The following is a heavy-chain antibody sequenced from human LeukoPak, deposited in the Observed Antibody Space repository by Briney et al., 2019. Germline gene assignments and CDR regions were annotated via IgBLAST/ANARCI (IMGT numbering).Heavy chain of an antibody. J-gene: IGHJ6*04. Sequence: ASVKVSCKASGYTFTGYYMHWVRQAPGQRLEWMGRINPNNGGTDYAQNFQGRVTMTRDTSISTAYMELSRLRFDDTAVYYCASGVFHYFDSSAYSAAPGLDVWGKGTPVTVSP. CDR2: INPNNGGT. D-gene: IGHD3-22*01. CDR3: ASGVFHYFDSSAYSAAPGLDV. V-gene: IGHV1-2*06. CDR1: GYTFTGYY.